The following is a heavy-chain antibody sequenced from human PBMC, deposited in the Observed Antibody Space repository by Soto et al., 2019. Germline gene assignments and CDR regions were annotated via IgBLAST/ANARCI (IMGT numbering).Heavy chain of an antibody. CDR1: GFTFDDHG. CDR3: VRDTSSGWHLKDH. D-gene: IGHD3-9*01. Sequence: EVDLVESGGGLAQPGRSMRLSCVASGFTFDDHGMHWVRQIPGRGLEWVSGISWNSGSTGYAGSVKGRFTIFRDNDKNSLYLDMNSLRQEDTALYYCVRDTSSGWHLKDHWGQGVQVSVSS. J-gene: IGHJ4*02. CDR2: ISWNSGST. V-gene: IGHV3-9*01.